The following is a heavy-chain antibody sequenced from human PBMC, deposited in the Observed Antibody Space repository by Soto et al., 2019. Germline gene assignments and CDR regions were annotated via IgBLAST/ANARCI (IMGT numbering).Heavy chain of an antibody. J-gene: IGHJ4*02. V-gene: IGHV3-30*18. CDR1: GFTFSSYG. CDR3: AKDRPRRTSGHFFDY. Sequence: PGGSLRLSCAASGFTFSSYGMHWVRRAPGKGLEWVAVISYDGSNKYYADSVKGRFTISRDNSKNTLYPQMNSLRAEDTALYYCAKDRPRRTSGHFFDYWRPRPPVTV. CDR2: ISYDGSNK.